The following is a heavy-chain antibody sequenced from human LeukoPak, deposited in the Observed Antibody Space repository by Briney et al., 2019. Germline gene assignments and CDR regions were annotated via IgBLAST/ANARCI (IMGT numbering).Heavy chain of an antibody. CDR2: IIPIFGTA. CDR1: GGTFSSYA. CDR3: VREKNGWFDP. V-gene: IGHV1-69*05. D-gene: IGHD2-8*01. J-gene: IGHJ5*02. Sequence: ASVKVSCKASGGTFSSYAISWVRQAPGHGLEWMGGIIPIFGTANYAQKFQGRVTITTDESTSTAYMELSSLRSEDTAVYYCVREKNGWFDPWGQGTLVTVSS.